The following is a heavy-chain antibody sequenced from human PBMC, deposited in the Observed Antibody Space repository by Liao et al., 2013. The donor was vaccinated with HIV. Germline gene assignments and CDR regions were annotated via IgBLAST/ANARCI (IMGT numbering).Heavy chain of an antibody. Sequence: QLQLQESGPGLVKPSETLSLTCTVSGGSISSSSYYWGWIRQPPGKGRGVDWEVSIIVGAPTTTRPLKSRVTISVDTSKNQFSLKLSSVTAADTAVYYCARDELELPNYYYYYYMDVWGKGTTVTVSS. V-gene: IGHV4-39*07. CDR1: GGSISSSSYY. CDR3: ARDELELPNYYYYYYMDV. D-gene: IGHD1-7*01. CDR2: SIIVGAP. J-gene: IGHJ6*03.